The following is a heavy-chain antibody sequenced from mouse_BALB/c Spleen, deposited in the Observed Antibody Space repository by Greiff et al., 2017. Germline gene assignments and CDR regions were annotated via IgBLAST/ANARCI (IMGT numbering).Heavy chain of an antibody. D-gene: IGHD2-2*01. V-gene: IGHV5-4*02. CDR3: ARDGYGSYLDY. J-gene: IGHJ2*01. Sequence: EVQLVESGGGLVKPGGSLKLSCAASGFTFSDYYMYWVRQTPEKRLEWVATISDGGSYTYYPDSVKGRFTISRDNAKNNLYLQMSSLKSEDTAMYYCARDGYGSYLDYWGQGTTLTVSS. CDR2: ISDGGSYT. CDR1: GFTFSDYY.